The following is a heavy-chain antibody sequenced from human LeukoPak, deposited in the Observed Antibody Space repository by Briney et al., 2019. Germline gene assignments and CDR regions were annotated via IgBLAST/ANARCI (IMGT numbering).Heavy chain of an antibody. CDR2: ISYDGSNK. CDR3: ARSSWLPHHYYYYYMDV. D-gene: IGHD6-13*01. Sequence: GRSLRLSCAASGFTFSSYAMHWVRQAPGKGLEWVAVISYDGSNKYYADSVKGRFTISRDNSKNTLYLQMNSLRAEDTAVYYCARSSWLPHHYYYYYMDVWGKGTTVTVSS. V-gene: IGHV3-30*01. J-gene: IGHJ6*03. CDR1: GFTFSSYA.